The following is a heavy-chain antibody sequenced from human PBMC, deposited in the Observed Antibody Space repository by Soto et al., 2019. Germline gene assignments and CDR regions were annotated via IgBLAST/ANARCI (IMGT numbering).Heavy chain of an antibody. CDR1: GYSFTSYW. J-gene: IGHJ3*02. V-gene: IGHV5-51*01. CDR3: ARHKGIAAAADPDAFDI. D-gene: IGHD6-13*01. Sequence: GESLKISCKGSGYSFTSYWIGWVRQMPGKGLEWMGIIYPGDSDTRYSPSFQGQVTISADKSISTAYLQWSSLKASDTAMYYCARHKGIAAAADPDAFDIWGQGTMVTVSS. CDR2: IYPGDSDT.